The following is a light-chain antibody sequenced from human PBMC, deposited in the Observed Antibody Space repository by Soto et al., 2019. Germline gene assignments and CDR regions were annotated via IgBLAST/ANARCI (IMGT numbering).Light chain of an antibody. CDR2: EVS. V-gene: IGLV2-14*01. Sequence: QSALTQPASVSGSPGQSITISCTGTSSDVGGYNYVSWYQQHPGKAPKLMIYEVSNRPSGVSNRFSGSKSGNTASLTISGLQAEDEDDYYCSSYTSSSTPSVVFGGGTKLTVL. CDR3: SSYTSSSTPSVV. J-gene: IGLJ2*01. CDR1: SSDVGGYNY.